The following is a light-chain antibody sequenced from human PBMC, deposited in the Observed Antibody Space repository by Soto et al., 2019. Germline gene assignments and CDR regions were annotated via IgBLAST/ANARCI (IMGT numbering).Light chain of an antibody. V-gene: IGKV1-5*01. CDR1: QSISRW. CDR2: HAS. Sequence: DIQMTQSPSTLSASVGNRVTISCRASQSISRWLAWYQQKPGRAPTLLIYHASPLESGVPSRFSGSGSGTEFTLTISSLHPDDVATYYCQQYNTYLSFGQGTKVEIK. J-gene: IGKJ1*01. CDR3: QQYNTYLS.